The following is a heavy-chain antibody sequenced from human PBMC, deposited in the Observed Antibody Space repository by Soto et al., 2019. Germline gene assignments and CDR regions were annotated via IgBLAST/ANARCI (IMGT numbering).Heavy chain of an antibody. D-gene: IGHD2-2*01. CDR3: ARGGSTNWRNWFDP. V-gene: IGHV1-46*01. CDR2: INPSGGGT. Sequence: ASVKVSCKASGYSFTGNSMHWVRQAPGQGLEWMGIINPSGGGTSYAQKFQGRVTMTRDTSTSTVYMEVSSLRSEDTAVYYCARGGSTNWRNWFDPWGQGTLVTVSS. J-gene: IGHJ5*02. CDR1: GYSFTGNS.